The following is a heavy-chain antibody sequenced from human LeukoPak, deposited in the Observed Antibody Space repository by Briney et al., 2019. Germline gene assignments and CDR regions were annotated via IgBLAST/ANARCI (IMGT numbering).Heavy chain of an antibody. CDR3: ARDISNYDFWSGYFDY. J-gene: IGHJ4*02. D-gene: IGHD3-3*01. CDR1: GFTFSSYW. V-gene: IGHV3-7*01. CDR2: IKQDGSEK. Sequence: GGSLRLSCAASGFTFSSYWMSWVRQAPGKGLEWVANIKQDGSEKYYVDSVKGRFTISRDNAKNSLYLQMNNLRAEDTAVYYCARDISNYDFWSGYFDYWGQGTLVTVSS.